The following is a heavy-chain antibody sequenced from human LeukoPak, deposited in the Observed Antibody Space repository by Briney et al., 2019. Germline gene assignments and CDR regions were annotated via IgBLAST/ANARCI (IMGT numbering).Heavy chain of an antibody. V-gene: IGHV4-59*01. CDR1: GGSIGSYY. Sequence: SETLSLTCTVSGGSIGSYYWSWIRQSPGKGLEWIGYIYHTGSTNYNPFLKSQVTISVDTSKNQFSLSLRSVTAADTAIYYCARDYDSSGYIWGYWGQGTLVTVSS. J-gene: IGHJ4*02. D-gene: IGHD3-22*01. CDR3: ARDYDSSGYIWGY. CDR2: IYHTGST.